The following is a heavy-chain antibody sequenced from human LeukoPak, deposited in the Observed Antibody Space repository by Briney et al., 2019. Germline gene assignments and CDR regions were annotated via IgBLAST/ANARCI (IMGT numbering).Heavy chain of an antibody. V-gene: IGHV3-23*01. CDR3: AKYSHDSSGSYDY. CDR1: GFTFSSYG. D-gene: IGHD3-22*01. CDR2: ISGSGSDGST. J-gene: IGHJ4*02. Sequence: GGTLRLSCAASGFTFSSYGMSWVRQAPGKGLEWVSGISGSGSDGSTYYADSVKGRFTISRDNSKNTLYLQMNSLRAEDTAVYYCAKYSHDSSGSYDYWGQGTLVTVSS.